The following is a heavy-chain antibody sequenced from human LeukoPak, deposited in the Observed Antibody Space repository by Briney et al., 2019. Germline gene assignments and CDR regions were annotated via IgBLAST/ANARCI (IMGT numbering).Heavy chain of an antibody. CDR3: AKDRRSIAVAGPYYYYYGMDV. D-gene: IGHD6-19*01. V-gene: IGHV3-30*18. J-gene: IGHJ6*04. CDR2: ILYGGSNK. Sequence: GGSQRLPCAASGFTFNSYGMHWVRHAPGKGLECVGYILYGGSNKYYADSVKGRFTISRDNSKNTLYLQMNSLRAEDTAVYYCAKDRRSIAVAGPYYYYYGMDVWGKGTTVTVSS. CDR1: GFTFNSYG.